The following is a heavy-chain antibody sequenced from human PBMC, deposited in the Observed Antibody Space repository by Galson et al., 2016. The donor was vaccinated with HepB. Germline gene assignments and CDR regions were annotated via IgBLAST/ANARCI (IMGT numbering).Heavy chain of an antibody. CDR2: INTDGSIT. V-gene: IGHV3-74*01. CDR1: GFTFSSYW. J-gene: IGHJ4*02. Sequence: SLRLSCAASGFTFSSYWMHWVRQAPGKGLVLVSRINTDGSITAYADSVQGRFTISRDNAKNTLYLQMNSLRAEDTAVYYCARDHGLDYWGQGTLVTVSS. CDR3: ARDHGLDY.